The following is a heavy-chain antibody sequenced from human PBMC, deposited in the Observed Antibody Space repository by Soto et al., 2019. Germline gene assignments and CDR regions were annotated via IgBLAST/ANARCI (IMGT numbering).Heavy chain of an antibody. Sequence: GESLKISCRTSGYKFTSYWIAWVRQMPGKGLEWMGIIFPSDSDTRYSPSFQGQVTISADRSTSTVFLQWASLKASDTAVYFCARKDKSGYFNWFDPWGQGTLVTV. CDR1: GYKFTSYW. CDR2: IFPSDSDT. V-gene: IGHV5-51*01. CDR3: ARKDKSGYFNWFDP. J-gene: IGHJ5*02. D-gene: IGHD5-12*01.